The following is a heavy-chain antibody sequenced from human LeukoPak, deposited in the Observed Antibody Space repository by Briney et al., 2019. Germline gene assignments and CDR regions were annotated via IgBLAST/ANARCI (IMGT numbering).Heavy chain of an antibody. D-gene: IGHD2-15*01. CDR3: ASQYCSGGSCYLYAFDI. CDR1: GFTFSSYR. CDR2: INSDGSST. V-gene: IGHV3-74*01. J-gene: IGHJ3*02. Sequence: GGSLRLSCAASGFTFSSYRMHWVRHAPGKGLVWVSRINSDGSSTSYADTVKGRFTISRDNAKNTLYLQMNSLRAEDTAVYYCASQYCSGGSCYLYAFDIWGQGTMVTVSS.